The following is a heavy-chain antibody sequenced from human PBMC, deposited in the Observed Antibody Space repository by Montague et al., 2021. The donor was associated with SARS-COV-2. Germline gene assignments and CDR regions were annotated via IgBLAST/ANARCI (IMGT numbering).Heavy chain of an antibody. CDR2: ISWNSRSI. V-gene: IGHV3-9*01. CDR3: GKDNRGWLRQTEYYYYYGMDV. J-gene: IGHJ6*02. Sequence: SLRLSCAASGFTFDDYAIHWVRQAPGKGLEWVSRISWNSRSISYADSVKGRFTISRDNAKNSLYLQMNSLRAEDTALYYCGKDNRGWLRQTEYYYYYGMDVWGQGTTVTVSS. D-gene: IGHD5-12*01. CDR1: GFTFDDYA.